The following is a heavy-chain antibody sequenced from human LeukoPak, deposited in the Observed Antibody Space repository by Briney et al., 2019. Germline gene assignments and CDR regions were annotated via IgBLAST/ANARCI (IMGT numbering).Heavy chain of an antibody. CDR2: IYHSGSP. D-gene: IGHD6-13*01. CDR1: GGSISSSNW. Sequence: PSGTLSLTCAVSGGSISSSNWWSWVRQPPGKGLEWIGEIYHSGSPSYNPSLKSRVTISVDTSKNQFSLKLSSVTAADTAVYYCARDGGSSWRYDAFDIWGQGTMLTVSS. V-gene: IGHV4-4*02. CDR3: ARDGGSSWRYDAFDI. J-gene: IGHJ3*02.